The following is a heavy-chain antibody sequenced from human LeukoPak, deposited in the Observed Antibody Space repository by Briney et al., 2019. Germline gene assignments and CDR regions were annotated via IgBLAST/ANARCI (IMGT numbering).Heavy chain of an antibody. CDR2: MYSRGDT. Sequence: GGSLRLSCAASGFTVSDNYMSWVRQAPGKGLEWVSVMYSRGDTYYANSVKGRFTFSRDISKNTLYLQMNGLRVEDTAMYYCARDAPQVPAAGVLASWGQGTLVFVSS. CDR3: ARDAPQVPAAGVLAS. CDR1: GFTVSDNY. D-gene: IGHD6-13*01. V-gene: IGHV3-53*01. J-gene: IGHJ5*02.